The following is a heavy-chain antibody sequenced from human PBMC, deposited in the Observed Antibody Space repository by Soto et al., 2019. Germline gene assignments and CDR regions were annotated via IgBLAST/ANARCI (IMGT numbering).Heavy chain of an antibody. Sequence: SETLSLTCTVSGGSISSGGYYWSWIRQHPGKGLEWIGYIYYSGSTYYNPSLKSRVTISVDTSKNQFSLKLSSVTAEDTAVYYCARGVTLVRGVIHTPYFDYWGQGALVTVSS. V-gene: IGHV4-31*03. CDR1: GGSISSGGYY. J-gene: IGHJ4*02. CDR3: ARGVTLVRGVIHTPYFDY. D-gene: IGHD3-10*01. CDR2: IYYSGST.